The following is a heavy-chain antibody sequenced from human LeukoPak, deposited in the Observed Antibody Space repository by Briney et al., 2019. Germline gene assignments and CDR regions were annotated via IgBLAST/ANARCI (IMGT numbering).Heavy chain of an antibody. J-gene: IGHJ3*02. CDR3: ARGPYSYDSSGAFDI. Sequence: SGTLSLTCAVSGGSISSNNWWSWVRQPPGKGLEWIGRISSSGSTNYNPSLKSRVTISVDTSKNQFSLKLSSVTAADTAVYFCARGPYSYDSSGAFDIWGQGTMVTVSS. CDR1: GGSISSNNW. V-gene: IGHV4-4*02. CDR2: ISSSGST. D-gene: IGHD3-22*01.